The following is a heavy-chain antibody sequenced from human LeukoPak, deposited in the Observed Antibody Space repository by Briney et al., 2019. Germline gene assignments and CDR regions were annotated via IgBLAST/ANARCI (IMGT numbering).Heavy chain of an antibody. CDR1: GYSFTSYW. Sequence: GESLKISCKGSGYSFTSYWIGWVRQMPGKGLEWMGIIYPGDSDTRYSPSFQGQVTISADKSISTAYLQWSSLKASDTAMYYCATSNSSSWYQWDYWGQGTLVTVSS. V-gene: IGHV5-51*01. D-gene: IGHD6-13*01. CDR2: IYPGDSDT. CDR3: ATSNSSSWYQWDY. J-gene: IGHJ4*02.